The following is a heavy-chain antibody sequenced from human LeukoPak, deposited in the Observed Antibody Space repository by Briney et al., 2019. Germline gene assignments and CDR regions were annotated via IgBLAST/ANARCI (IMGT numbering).Heavy chain of an antibody. D-gene: IGHD3-10*01. J-gene: IGHJ6*02. CDR1: GGSISSGDHY. Sequence: SQTRSLTCTVFGGSISSGDHYWCWVRQPPGKGLEWIGYIYHSGRTDYSPSLESRVTISADTSKNHFSLRLSYVTAADTAVYYCAREITMVPEPRIYYYGMDFWGQGTTVTVSS. CDR2: IYHSGRT. CDR3: AREITMVPEPRIYYYGMDF. V-gene: IGHV4-30-4*01.